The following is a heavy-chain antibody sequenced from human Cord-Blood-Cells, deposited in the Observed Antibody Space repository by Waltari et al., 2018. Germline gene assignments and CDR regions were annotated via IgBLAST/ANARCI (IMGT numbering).Heavy chain of an antibody. J-gene: IGHJ2*01. CDR3: ARTTHYDFWSGYLFDL. CDR2: IYYSGST. Sequence: QVQLQESGPGLVKPSETLSLTCPVSGGSISSHYWSWIRQPPGKGLEWIGYIYYSGSTNYNPSLKSRVTISVDTSKNQFSLKLSSVTAADTAVYYCARTTHYDFWSGYLFDLWGRGTLVTVSS. D-gene: IGHD3-3*01. CDR1: GGSISSHY. V-gene: IGHV4-59*11.